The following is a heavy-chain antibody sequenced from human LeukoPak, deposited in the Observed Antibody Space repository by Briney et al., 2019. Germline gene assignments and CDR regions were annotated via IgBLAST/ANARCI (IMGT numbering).Heavy chain of an antibody. J-gene: IGHJ4*02. CDR2: IYYGGSP. CDR1: GGSISTTSNS. CDR3: ARGRYFDY. V-gene: IGHV4-39*07. Sequence: PSETLSLTCNVSGGSISTTSNSWGWAWIRQRPGKGLEWIGSIYYGGSPYYNSSLKSRVTISVDKSKNQLSLKLSSVTAADTAVYYCARGRYFDYWGQGTLVTVSS.